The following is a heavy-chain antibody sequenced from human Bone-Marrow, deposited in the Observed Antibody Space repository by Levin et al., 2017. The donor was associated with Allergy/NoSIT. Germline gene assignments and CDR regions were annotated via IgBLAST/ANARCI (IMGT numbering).Heavy chain of an antibody. V-gene: IGHV3-23*01. CDR3: AKDGKLALGGSGDDY. D-gene: IGHD3-10*01. CDR2: ISGSGGST. J-gene: IGHJ4*02. Sequence: GGSLRLSCAASGFTFRSYAMTWVRQAPGKGLEWVSTISGSGGSTYYADSVKGRFTISRDNSKNTLYLQMNTLRAEDTAVYYCAKDGKLALGGSGDDYWGQGILVTVSS. CDR1: GFTFRSYA.